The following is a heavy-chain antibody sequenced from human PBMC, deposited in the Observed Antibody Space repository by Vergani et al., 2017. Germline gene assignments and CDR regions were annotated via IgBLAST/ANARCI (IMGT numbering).Heavy chain of an antibody. CDR2: ISYDGSGK. D-gene: IGHD2-2*01. J-gene: IGHJ6*03. CDR3: AKDHVSAWDYMDV. CDR1: GFTFSSYA. Sequence: QVQLAESGGGVVQPGRSLRLSCAASGFTFSSYAMHWVRQAPGKGLEWVALISYDGSGKYNADSVTGRFTISRDNSEKKVFLQMNSLRTEDTATYFCAKDHVSAWDYMDVWGKGTTVTVSS. V-gene: IGHV3-30*04.